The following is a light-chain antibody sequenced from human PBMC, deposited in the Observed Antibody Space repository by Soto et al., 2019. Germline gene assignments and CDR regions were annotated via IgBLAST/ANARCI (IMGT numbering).Light chain of an antibody. V-gene: IGLV1-47*01. CDR1: NSRSGSNY. Sequence: QSVLPQPPSASRTPGQRVTISCSTSNSRSGSNYVYWYQQLPGTAPKLLIYRNDQRPSGVPDRFSGSKSGTSASLAISGLRSEDEADYYCAKWDDSLRVYVFGTGTKLTVL. CDR2: RND. J-gene: IGLJ1*01. CDR3: AKWDDSLRVYV.